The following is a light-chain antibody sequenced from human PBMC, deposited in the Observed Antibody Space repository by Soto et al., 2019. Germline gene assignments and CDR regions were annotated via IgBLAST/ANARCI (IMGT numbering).Light chain of an antibody. CDR1: ESLLHSNGYNY. CDR2: LVS. V-gene: IGKV2-28*01. J-gene: IGKJ1*01. Sequence: DIVMTQSPLSLPVTPGEPASISCRSSESLLHSNGYNYLDWYLQKPGQSPQLLIFLVSNRASGVPDRFSGSGSGTDFTLKISRVEAEDVGVYYCMHALQSPWTFGQGTKVDIK. CDR3: MHALQSPWT.